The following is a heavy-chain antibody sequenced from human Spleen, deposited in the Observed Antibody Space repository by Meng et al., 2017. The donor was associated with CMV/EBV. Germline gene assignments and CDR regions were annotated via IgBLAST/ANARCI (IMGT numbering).Heavy chain of an antibody. CDR2: LDGDGSDT. CDR3: ARGVGEFLGWEMGY. J-gene: IGHJ4*02. Sequence: EVQLVESXXXXVXXGGSLKLSGAASGFTFSSHWMHWVRQTPGKGLVWVSRLDGDGSDTTYADSVKGRFTISRDNAKNTLYLQMNSLRVEDTAIYYCARGVGEFLGWEMGYWGQGTLVTVSS. D-gene: IGHD1-26*01. V-gene: IGHV3-74*01. CDR1: GFTFSSHW.